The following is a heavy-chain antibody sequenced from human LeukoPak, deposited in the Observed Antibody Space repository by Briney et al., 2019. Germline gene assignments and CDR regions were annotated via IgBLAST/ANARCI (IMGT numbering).Heavy chain of an antibody. V-gene: IGHV4-38-2*02. CDR2: IYHIGTS. Sequence: SETLSPMCTVSGYFIGSGRYWGWIRQPPGKGLEWIGNIYHIGTSYYKPSLKSRMHLSIDTSKNQFSLNLTSVTATDTALYFCVGAHSSQNIRDYWGQGLLVTVSS. CDR3: VGAHSSQNIRDY. CDR1: GYFIGSGRY. D-gene: IGHD2/OR15-2a*01. J-gene: IGHJ4*02.